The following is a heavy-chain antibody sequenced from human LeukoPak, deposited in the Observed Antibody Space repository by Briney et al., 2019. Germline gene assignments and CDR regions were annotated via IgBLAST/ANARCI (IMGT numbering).Heavy chain of an antibody. CDR2: IYSGGST. D-gene: IGHD6-6*01. J-gene: IGHJ4*02. CDR1: GFTVSSNY. Sequence: GGSLRLSCAASGFTVSSNYMSWVRQAPGWGLEWVSVIYSGGSTYYADSVKGRFTISRDNSKNTLYLQMNSLRAEDTAVYYCARATSSSSLDYWGQGTLVTVSS. CDR3: ARATSSSSLDY. V-gene: IGHV3-53*01.